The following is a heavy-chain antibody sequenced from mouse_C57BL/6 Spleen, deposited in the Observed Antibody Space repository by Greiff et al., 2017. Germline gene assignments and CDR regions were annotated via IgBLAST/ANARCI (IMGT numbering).Heavy chain of an antibody. D-gene: IGHD1-1*01. V-gene: IGHV1-22*01. J-gene: IGHJ1*02. CDR2: INPNNGGT. CDR3: ARVYYGKVLGYFDV. CDR1: GYTFTDYN. Sequence: VQLQQSGPELVKPGASVKMSCKASGYTFTDYNMHWVKQSHGKSLEWIGYINPNNGGTSYNQKFKGKATLTVNKSSSTAYMELRSLTSEDSAVYYCARVYYGKVLGYFDVWGTGTTVTVSS.